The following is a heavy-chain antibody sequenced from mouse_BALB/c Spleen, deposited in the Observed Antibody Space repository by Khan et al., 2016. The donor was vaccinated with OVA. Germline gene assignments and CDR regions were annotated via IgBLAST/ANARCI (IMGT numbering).Heavy chain of an antibody. Sequence: QVQLQQSGPELVRPGVSVKLSCKGSGYTFTDYAMYWVKQSHAKSLVWIGLISTYSGSTNYNQKFKGKVTMTVDKSSSAAYMDFARLTSEDSAIYYCARPAYDGYYDYWGQGTALTVCS. V-gene: IGHV1S137*01. D-gene: IGHD2-3*01. CDR3: ARPAYDGYYDY. CDR1: GYTFTDYA. J-gene: IGHJ2*01. CDR2: ISTYSGST.